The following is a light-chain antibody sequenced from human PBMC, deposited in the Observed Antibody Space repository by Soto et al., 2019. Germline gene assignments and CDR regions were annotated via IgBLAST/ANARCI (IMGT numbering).Light chain of an antibody. CDR3: HQYNNWPPWT. J-gene: IGKJ1*01. V-gene: IGKV3-15*01. CDR2: GAS. CDR1: RRISRN. Sequence: EVVVTQSPATLSVSPGERATLSCRASRRISRNLAWYQQKPGQAPSLLIYGASPRATGIPARFSGSGSETEFTLTISNLQSEDFAVYYCHQYNNWPPWTFGQGTKVDIK.